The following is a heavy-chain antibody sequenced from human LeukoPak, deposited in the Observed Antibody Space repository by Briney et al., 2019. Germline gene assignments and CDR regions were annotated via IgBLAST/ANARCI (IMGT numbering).Heavy chain of an antibody. CDR3: AASGSHYRDRDFDY. D-gene: IGHD1-26*01. CDR2: FDPEDGET. Sequence: ASVKVSCKVSGYTLTELSMHWLRQAPGKGLEWMGGFDPEDGETIYAQKFQGRVTMTEDTSTDTAYMELSSLRSEDTAVYYCAASGSHYRDRDFDYWGQGTLVTVSS. CDR1: GYTLTELS. V-gene: IGHV1-24*01. J-gene: IGHJ4*02.